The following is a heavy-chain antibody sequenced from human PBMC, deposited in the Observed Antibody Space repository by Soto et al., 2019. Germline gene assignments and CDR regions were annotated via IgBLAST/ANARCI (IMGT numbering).Heavy chain of an antibody. CDR3: ARMATFGSLNWFDP. CDR2: MNPGSGDT. V-gene: IGHV1-8*01. CDR1: GYSFTNND. J-gene: IGHJ5*02. Sequence: ASVKVSCKASGYSFTNNDVTWVRQATGQGLEWMGWMNPGSGDTGYAQKFQGRVTMTRDISIATAYMELSSLRSDDTAIYYCARMATFGSLNWFDPWGQGTLDTVPS. D-gene: IGHD3-16*01.